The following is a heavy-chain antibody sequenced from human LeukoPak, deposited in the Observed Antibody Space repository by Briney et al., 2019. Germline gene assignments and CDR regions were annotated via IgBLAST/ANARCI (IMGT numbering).Heavy chain of an antibody. Sequence: ASVKVSCKASGYTFTTNGISWVRQAPGQGLGWMGWISPYNGNTNYAEKVQGRITMTTDTYTRTVFMELGSLTSDDTAVYYCARELSYYGSGNYYQGRGYYFDYWGQGTLLTVSS. J-gene: IGHJ4*02. D-gene: IGHD3-10*01. CDR1: GYTFTTNG. CDR3: ARELSYYGSGNYYQGRGYYFDY. V-gene: IGHV1-18*01. CDR2: ISPYNGNT.